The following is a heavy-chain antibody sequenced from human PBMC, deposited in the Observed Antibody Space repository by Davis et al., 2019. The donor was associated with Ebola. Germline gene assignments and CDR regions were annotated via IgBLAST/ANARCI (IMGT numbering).Heavy chain of an antibody. CDR2: ISSSGSTI. CDR3: ARATDYLHIVVVIAPDY. D-gene: IGHD2-21*01. J-gene: IGHJ4*02. CDR1: GFTFSDYY. Sequence: GESLKISCAASGFTFSDYYMSWIRQAPGKGLEWVSYISSSGSTIYYADSVKGRFTISRDDAKNALYLQMNSLRAEDTAVYYCARATDYLHIVVVIAPDYWGQGTLVTVSS. V-gene: IGHV3-11*04.